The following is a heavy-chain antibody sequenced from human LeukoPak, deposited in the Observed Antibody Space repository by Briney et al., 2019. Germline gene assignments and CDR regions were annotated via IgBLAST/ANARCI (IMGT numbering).Heavy chain of an antibody. J-gene: IGHJ5*02. CDR2: INHSGST. Sequence: SETLSLTCAVYGGSSSNNYWSWIRQPPGKGLEWIGEINHSGSTNYTPSLKSRVTISLDTSKNQFSLKLSSVTAADTAVYYCARLSALRGYTNNWRDTRTSEKLRRSNWFDPWGQGTLVTVSS. CDR1: GGSSSNNY. CDR3: ARLSALRGYTNNWRDTRTSEKLRRSNWFDP. V-gene: IGHV4-34*01. D-gene: IGHD5-12*01.